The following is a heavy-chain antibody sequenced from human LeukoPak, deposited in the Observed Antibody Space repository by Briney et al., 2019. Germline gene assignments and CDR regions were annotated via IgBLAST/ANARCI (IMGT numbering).Heavy chain of an antibody. CDR1: GGSFSGYY. Sequence: PSETLSLTCAVYGGSFSGYYWSWIRQPPGKGLEWIGEINHSGSTNYNPSLKSRVTISVDTSKNQFSLKLSSVTAADTAVYYCARVARLAIAALRGYFQHWGQGTLVTVSS. CDR3: ARVARLAIAALRGYFQH. D-gene: IGHD6-13*01. J-gene: IGHJ1*01. V-gene: IGHV4-34*01. CDR2: INHSGST.